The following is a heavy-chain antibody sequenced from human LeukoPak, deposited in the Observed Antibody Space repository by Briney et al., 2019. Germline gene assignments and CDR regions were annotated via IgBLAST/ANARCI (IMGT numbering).Heavy chain of an antibody. D-gene: IGHD1-26*01. CDR2: INQDGSEK. CDR1: GFTFSSHW. V-gene: IGHV3-7*01. J-gene: IGHJ4*02. CDR3: ATSGGAFAY. Sequence: GGSLRLSCAASGFTFSSHWMTWVRQVPGKGSEWVANINQDGSEKYCVDSVKGRFTISRDNAKNSLYLQMNSLRLEDTAVYYCATSGGAFAYWGQGTLVTVSS.